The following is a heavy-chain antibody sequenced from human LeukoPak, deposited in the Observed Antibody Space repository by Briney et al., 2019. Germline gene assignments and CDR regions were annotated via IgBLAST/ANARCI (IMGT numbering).Heavy chain of an antibody. CDR1: GFTIRDYY. J-gene: IGHJ6*03. CDR2: ITTSGDTV. CDR3: ARDRGIVLLDTSYYMDV. V-gene: IGHV3-11*01. Sequence: GGSLRLSCAASGFTIRDYYMSWVRQAPGKGPEWISYITTSGDTVDYADSVKGRFTISRDNARNSVYLQMDGLRAEDTAVYYCARDRGIVLLDTSYYMDVRGKGTTVTVSS. D-gene: IGHD1-26*01.